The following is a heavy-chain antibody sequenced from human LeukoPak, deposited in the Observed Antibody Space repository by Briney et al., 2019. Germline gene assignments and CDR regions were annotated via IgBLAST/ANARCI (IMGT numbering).Heavy chain of an antibody. CDR1: GFSFNDYG. Sequence: GGSLRLSCAASGFSFNDYGMSWVRQAPGQGPEWVSGITWNGGSTDYAASVKSRFTISRDNAKNSLYLRMNSLRDEDTALYYCARGGGSIRHSYYYYVDVWGKGTSVTVSS. J-gene: IGHJ6*03. CDR3: ARGGGSIRHSYYYYVDV. V-gene: IGHV3-20*04. D-gene: IGHD2-15*01. CDR2: ITWNGGST.